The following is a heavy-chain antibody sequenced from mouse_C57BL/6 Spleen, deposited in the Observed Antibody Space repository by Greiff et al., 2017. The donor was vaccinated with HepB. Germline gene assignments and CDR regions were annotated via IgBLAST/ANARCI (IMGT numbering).Heavy chain of an antibody. CDR3: ANRDYYGNLAWFAY. D-gene: IGHD2-1*01. CDR1: GYTFTSYW. J-gene: IGHJ3*01. CDR2: IYPGSGST. Sequence: VQLQQPGAELVKPGASVKMSCKASGYTFTSYWITWVKQRPGQGLEWIGDIYPGSGSTNYNEKFKSKATLTVDTSSSTAYMQLSSLTSEDSAVYYCANRDYYGNLAWFAYWGQGTLVTVSA. V-gene: IGHV1-55*01.